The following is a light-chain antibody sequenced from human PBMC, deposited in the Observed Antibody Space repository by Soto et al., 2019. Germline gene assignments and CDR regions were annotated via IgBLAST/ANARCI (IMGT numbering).Light chain of an antibody. Sequence: DIQMTQSPPTLSASVGDRVTITCPSSQSISSWLACYQQKPGKAPKLLIYDASSLESGVPSRFSGSGSGTEFTLTITSLQPDDFATYYCQQYNSSPYTFGQGTKLEIK. CDR1: QSISSW. CDR3: QQYNSSPYT. J-gene: IGKJ2*01. CDR2: DAS. V-gene: IGKV1-5*01.